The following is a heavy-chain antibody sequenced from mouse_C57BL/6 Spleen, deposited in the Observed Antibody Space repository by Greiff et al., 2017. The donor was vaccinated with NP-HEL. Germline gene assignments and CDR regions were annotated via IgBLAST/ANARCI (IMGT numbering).Heavy chain of an antibody. V-gene: IGHV5-17*01. CDR3: ARGSNDDNYYAMDY. Sequence: EVKVVESGGGLVKPGGSLKLSCAASGFTFSDYGMHWVRQAPEKGLEWVAYISSGSSTIYYADTVKGRFTISRDNAKNTLFLQMTRMRSEDTAMYYCARGSNDDNYYAMDYWGQGTSVTVSS. J-gene: IGHJ4*01. CDR2: ISSGSSTI. CDR1: GFTFSDYG. D-gene: IGHD2-12*01.